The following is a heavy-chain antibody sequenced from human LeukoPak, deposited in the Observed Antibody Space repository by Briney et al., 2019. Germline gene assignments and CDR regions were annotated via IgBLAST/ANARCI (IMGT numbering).Heavy chain of an antibody. Sequence: SETLSLTCAVSGYSIRSGYYWAWIRPPPGKGLEWIGSLHHTRSTYYNPSLKSRVTMSVDRSNNKFSLNLNSVTAADTAVYYCARDRESSPWELLLDYWGRGIVVTVSS. J-gene: IGHJ4*02. CDR1: GYSIRSGYY. D-gene: IGHD1-26*01. CDR2: LHHTRST. CDR3: ARDRESSPWELLLDY. V-gene: IGHV4-38-2*02.